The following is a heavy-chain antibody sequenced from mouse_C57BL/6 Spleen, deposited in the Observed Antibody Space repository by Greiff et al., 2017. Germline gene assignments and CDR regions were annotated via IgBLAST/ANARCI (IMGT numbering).Heavy chain of an antibody. Sequence: VQLQQSGAELMKPGASVKLSCKATGYTFTGYWIEWVKQRPGPGLEWIGEILPGSGSTNYNEKFKGKATFTADTSSNTAYMHLSSLTTEDSAIYYCAGESYSNAGYFDVWGTGTTVTVSS. CDR3: AGESYSNAGYFDV. V-gene: IGHV1-9*01. D-gene: IGHD2-5*01. J-gene: IGHJ1*03. CDR1: GYTFTGYW. CDR2: ILPGSGST.